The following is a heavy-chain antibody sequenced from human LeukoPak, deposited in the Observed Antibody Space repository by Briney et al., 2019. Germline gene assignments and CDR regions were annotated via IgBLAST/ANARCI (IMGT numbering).Heavy chain of an antibody. J-gene: IGHJ4*02. CDR1: GYTFTGYY. Sequence: ASVKVSCKASGYTFTGYYMHWVRQAPGQGLEWMGWINPNSGGTNYAQKFQGRVTMTRDTSISTAYMELSRLRSDGTAVYYCAVLGYCSSTSCSIDYWGQGTLVTVSS. CDR3: AVLGYCSSTSCSIDY. D-gene: IGHD2-2*01. CDR2: INPNSGGT. V-gene: IGHV1-2*02.